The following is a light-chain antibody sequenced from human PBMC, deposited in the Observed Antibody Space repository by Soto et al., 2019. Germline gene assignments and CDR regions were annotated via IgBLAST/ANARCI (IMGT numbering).Light chain of an antibody. J-gene: IGKJ1*01. CDR3: QQYNLWPPWT. V-gene: IGKV3-15*01. Sequence: EIVMTQSPATLAVSPGERATLSCRASQSVSSNLDWYQQKPGQAPRLLIYGASTRATGIPARFSGSGSGTEFTLTISSLQSEDFAVYYCQQYNLWPPWTFGQGTKVEIK. CDR2: GAS. CDR1: QSVSSN.